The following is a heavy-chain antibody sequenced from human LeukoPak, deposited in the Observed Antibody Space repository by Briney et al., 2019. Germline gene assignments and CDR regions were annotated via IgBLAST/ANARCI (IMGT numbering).Heavy chain of an antibody. D-gene: IGHD3-22*01. Sequence: GGSLRLSCAASGFTFSSYGMHWVRQAPGRGLEWVAGIWYDGSNKYYADSVKGRFTISRDNSKNTLYLQMNSLRAEDTAVYYCARVVNPYYYYGMDVWGQGTTVTVSS. CDR2: IWYDGSNK. CDR1: GFTFSSYG. V-gene: IGHV3-33*01. J-gene: IGHJ6*02. CDR3: ARVVNPYYYYGMDV.